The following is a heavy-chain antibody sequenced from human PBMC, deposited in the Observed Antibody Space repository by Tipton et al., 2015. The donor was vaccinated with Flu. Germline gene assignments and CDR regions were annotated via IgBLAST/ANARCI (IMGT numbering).Heavy chain of an antibody. CDR3: EGSGGYGDAIDM. Sequence: GSLRLSCAASGFIFSTYSMNWARQAPGKGLEWVSSTSSSGTYISYSDSVKGRFTISRDNANNSLYLQMNSLRAEDTAVYYCEGSGGYGDAIDMWGQGTIVTVSA. V-gene: IGHV3-21*01. J-gene: IGHJ3*02. CDR2: TSSSGTYI. D-gene: IGHD6-19*01. CDR1: GFIFSTYS.